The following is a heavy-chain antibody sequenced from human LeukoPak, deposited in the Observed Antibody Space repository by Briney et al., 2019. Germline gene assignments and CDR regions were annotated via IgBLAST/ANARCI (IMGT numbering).Heavy chain of an antibody. CDR1: GFTFSNAW. CDR2: IKSKTDGGTT. CDR3: TTVVYSYGTYYFDY. D-gene: IGHD5-18*01. Sequence: GGSLRLSCAASGFTFSNAWMSWVCQAPGKGLEWVGRIKSKTDGGTTDYAAPVKGRFTISRDDSKNTLYLQMNSLKTEDTAVYYCTTVVYSYGTYYFDYWGQGTLVTVSS. J-gene: IGHJ4*02. V-gene: IGHV3-15*01.